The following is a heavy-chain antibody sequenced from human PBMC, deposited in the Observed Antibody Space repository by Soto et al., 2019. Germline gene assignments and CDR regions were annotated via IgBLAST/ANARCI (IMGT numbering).Heavy chain of an antibody. D-gene: IGHD3-9*01. CDR2: IIPIFGTA. CDR3: ARGRDILTGPDFDY. Sequence: SVKVSCEASGGGFSSYAISWVRQAPGQGLEWMGGIIPIFGTANYAQKFQGRVTITADESTSTAYMELSSLRSEDTAVYYCARGRDILTGPDFDYWGQGTLVTVSS. V-gene: IGHV1-69*13. J-gene: IGHJ4*02. CDR1: GGGFSSYA.